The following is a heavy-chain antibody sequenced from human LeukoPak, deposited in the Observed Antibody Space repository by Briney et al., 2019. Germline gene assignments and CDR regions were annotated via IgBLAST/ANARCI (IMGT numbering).Heavy chain of an antibody. CDR2: IYYSGST. CDR1: GGSINSGGYY. Sequence: SETLSLTCTVSGGSINSGGYYWSWIRQHPGKGLEWIGYIYYSGSTYYNPSLKSRVTISVDTSKNQFSLKLSSVTAADTALFFKQKTAYDILTGYRPFDYWGQGTLVTVSS. CDR3: QKTAYDILTGYRPFDY. J-gene: IGHJ4*02. V-gene: IGHV4-31*03. D-gene: IGHD3-9*01.